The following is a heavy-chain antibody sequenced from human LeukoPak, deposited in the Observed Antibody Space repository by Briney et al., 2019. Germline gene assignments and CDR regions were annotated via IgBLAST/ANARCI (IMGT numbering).Heavy chain of an antibody. J-gene: IGHJ4*02. V-gene: IGHV4-39*07. D-gene: IGHD3-3*01. Sequence: SETLSLTCTVSGGSISSSSYYWGWIRQPPGKGLEWIGSIYYSGSTYYNPSLKSRVTISVDTSKNQFSLKLSSVTAADTAVYYCARGLYYDFWGGYYTAYFDYWGQGTLVTVSS. CDR2: IYYSGST. CDR3: ARGLYYDFWGGYYTAYFDY. CDR1: GGSISSSSYY.